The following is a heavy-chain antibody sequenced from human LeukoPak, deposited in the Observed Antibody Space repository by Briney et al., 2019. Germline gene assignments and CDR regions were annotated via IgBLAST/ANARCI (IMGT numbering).Heavy chain of an antibody. CDR1: GFTFSSYA. Sequence: PGGSLRLSCAASGFTFSSYAMSWVRQAPGKGLEWVSVISGSGSTYYADSMRGRFIISRDNSKNTVYLQMNSLRAEDTAVYYCAKAPARGWDSGYYAYLQHWGQGTLVTVSS. CDR2: ISGSGST. CDR3: AKAPARGWDSGYYAYLQH. D-gene: IGHD3-22*01. J-gene: IGHJ1*01. V-gene: IGHV3-23*01.